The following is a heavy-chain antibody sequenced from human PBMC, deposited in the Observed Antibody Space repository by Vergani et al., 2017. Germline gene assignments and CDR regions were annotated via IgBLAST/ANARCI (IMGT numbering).Heavy chain of an antibody. Sequence: QLQLQESGPGLVRPSETLSLTCTVSGGSISSSSYYWGWIRQPPGKGLGWIGSIYYSGSTYYNPSLKSRVTISVDTSKNQFSLKLSSVTAADTAVYYCARHVEKKCIVLMVYALVPDYWGQGTLVTVSS. V-gene: IGHV4-39*01. CDR1: GGSISSSSYY. J-gene: IGHJ4*02. CDR2: IYYSGST. D-gene: IGHD2-8*01. CDR3: ARHVEKKCIVLMVYALVPDY.